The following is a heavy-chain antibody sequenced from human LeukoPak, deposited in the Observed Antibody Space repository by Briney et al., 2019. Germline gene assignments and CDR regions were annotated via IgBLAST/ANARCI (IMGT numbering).Heavy chain of an antibody. CDR3: ARDKYTSYETFDY. J-gene: IGHJ4*02. Sequence: VASVKVSCKASGYTFTSYYIHWVRQAPGQGLEWMGWINPNNGGTNYAQKFQGRVTMTRDTSISTAYMELNRLTSDDTAVYYCARDKYTSYETFDYWGQGTPVTVSS. D-gene: IGHD5-12*01. CDR1: GYTFTSYY. CDR2: INPNNGGT. V-gene: IGHV1-2*02.